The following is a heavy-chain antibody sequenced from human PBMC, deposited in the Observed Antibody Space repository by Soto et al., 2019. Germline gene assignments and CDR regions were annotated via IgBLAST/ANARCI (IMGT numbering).Heavy chain of an antibody. CDR1: GGTFSSYA. CDR2: IIPIFGTP. J-gene: IGHJ6*02. Sequence: QVQLVQSGAELKKPGSSVKVSCEASGGTFSSYAISWVRQAPGQGLEWMGGIIPIFGTPNYAQKFQGRVTITADESTSTAYMELSSLRSEDTAVYYCARPPRAGYQYGMDVWRQGTTVTLSS. CDR3: ARPPRAGYQYGMDV. V-gene: IGHV1-69*01.